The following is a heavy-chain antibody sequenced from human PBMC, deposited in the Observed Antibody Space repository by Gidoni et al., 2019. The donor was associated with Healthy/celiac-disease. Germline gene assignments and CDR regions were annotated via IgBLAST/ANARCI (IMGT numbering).Heavy chain of an antibody. J-gene: IGHJ4*02. Sequence: QVQLQESGPGLVKPSQTLSLTCTVSGGSISSGDYYWSWIRQPPGKGLEWIGYIYYSGSTYYNPSLKSRVTISVDTSKNQFSLKLSSVTAADTAVYYCARDRGYSGYDSYYFDYWGQGTLVTVSS. V-gene: IGHV4-30-4*01. CDR1: GGSISSGDYY. CDR2: IYYSGST. CDR3: ARDRGYSGYDSYYFDY. D-gene: IGHD5-12*01.